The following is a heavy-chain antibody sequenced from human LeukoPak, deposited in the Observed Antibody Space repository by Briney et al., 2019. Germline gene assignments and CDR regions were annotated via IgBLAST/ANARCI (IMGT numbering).Heavy chain of an antibody. V-gene: IGHV3-74*01. CDR2: INSDGSST. CDR1: GFTFSCYW. D-gene: IGHD1-26*01. J-gene: IGHJ6*02. CDR3: ARVNGGSFDLAYYGMDV. Sequence: PGGSLRLSCAASGFTFSCYWMHWVRQAPGKGLVWVSRINSDGSSTSYADSVKGRFTISRDNAKNTLYLQMNSLRAEDTAVYYCARVNGGSFDLAYYGMDVWGQGTTVTVSS.